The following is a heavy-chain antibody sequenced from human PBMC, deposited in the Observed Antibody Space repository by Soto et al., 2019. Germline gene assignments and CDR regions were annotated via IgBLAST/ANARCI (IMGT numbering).Heavy chain of an antibody. CDR3: ARGRDYSSSLHYYYYYMDV. V-gene: IGHV1-2*04. Sequence: ASVKVSCKASGYTFTGYYMHWVRQAPGQGLEWMGWINPNSGGTNYAQKFQGWVTMTRDTSISTAYMELSRLRSDDTAVYYCARGRDYSSSLHYYYYYMDVWGKGTTVTVSS. CDR2: INPNSGGT. D-gene: IGHD6-13*01. J-gene: IGHJ6*03. CDR1: GYTFTGYY.